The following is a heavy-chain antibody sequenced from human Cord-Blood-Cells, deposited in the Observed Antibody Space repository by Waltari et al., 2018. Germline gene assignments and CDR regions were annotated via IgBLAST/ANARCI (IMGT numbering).Heavy chain of an antibody. V-gene: IGHV4-34*01. CDR1: GGSFSGYY. CDR2: INHIGST. Sequence: QVQLQQWGAGLLKPSETLSLTCAVYGGSFSGYYWSWIRQPPGKGLEWIGEINHIGSTNDNPSLKSRVTISVDTSKNQFSLKLSSVTAADTAVYYCARGSGRGLGIILWGQGTLVTVSS. J-gene: IGHJ4*02. CDR3: ARGSGRGLGIIL. D-gene: IGHD3-10*01.